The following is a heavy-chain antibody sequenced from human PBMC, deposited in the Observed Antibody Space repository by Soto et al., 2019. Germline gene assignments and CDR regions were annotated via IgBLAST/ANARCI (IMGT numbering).Heavy chain of an antibody. CDR1: GFTFSSYA. CDR3: ARDLEVAVAGA. D-gene: IGHD6-19*01. Sequence: QVQLVESGGGVVQPGRSLRLSCAASGFTFSSYAMHWVCQAPGKGLEWVAVISYDGSNKYYADSVKGRFTISRGNSKNTLYLQMNSLRAEDTAVYYCARDLEVAVAGAWGQGTLVTVSS. CDR2: ISYDGSNK. J-gene: IGHJ5*02. V-gene: IGHV3-30-3*01.